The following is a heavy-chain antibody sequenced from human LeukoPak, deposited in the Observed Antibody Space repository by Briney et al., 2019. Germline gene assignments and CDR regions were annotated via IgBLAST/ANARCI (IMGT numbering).Heavy chain of an antibody. CDR3: AKGYDSSGYSPESY. CDR1: GFTFSSYA. J-gene: IGHJ4*02. D-gene: IGHD3-22*01. CDR2: ISGSGGST. Sequence: GGSLRLYCAASGFTFSSYAMSWVRQAPGKGLEWVSAISGSGGSTYYADSVKGRFTISRDNSKNTLYLQMNSLRAEDTAVYYCAKGYDSSGYSPESYWGQGTLVTVSS. V-gene: IGHV3-23*01.